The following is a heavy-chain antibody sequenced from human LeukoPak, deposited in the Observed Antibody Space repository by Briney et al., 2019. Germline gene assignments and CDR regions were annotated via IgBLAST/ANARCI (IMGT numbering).Heavy chain of an antibody. V-gene: IGHV4-38-2*02. CDR1: GYSISSGYY. D-gene: IGHD6-13*01. J-gene: IGHJ6*03. CDR2: IYHSGAT. Sequence: PSETLSLTCTVSGYSISSGYYWGWIRQSPEKGLEWIGSIYHSGATYYNPSLKSRVTISVDTSKDQFSLKVTSVTAADTAVYYCARADYSSTWSHDYYYMDVWGKGTTVTVSS. CDR3: ARADYSSTWSHDYYYMDV.